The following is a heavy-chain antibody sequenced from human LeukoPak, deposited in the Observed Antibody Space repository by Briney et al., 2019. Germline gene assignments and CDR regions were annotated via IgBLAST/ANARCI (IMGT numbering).Heavy chain of an antibody. J-gene: IGHJ3*02. V-gene: IGHV3-21*01. CDR3: AKESGSRGCSSTSCYSDAFDI. Sequence: GGPLRLSCAASGFTFSSYNMNWVRQAPGKGLEWVSSISSSDSDIYYADSVKGRFTISRDNSKNTLYLQMNSLRAEDTAVYYWAKESGSRGCSSTSCYSDAFDIWGQGTMVTVSS. D-gene: IGHD2-2*01. CDR1: GFTFSSYN. CDR2: ISSSDSDI.